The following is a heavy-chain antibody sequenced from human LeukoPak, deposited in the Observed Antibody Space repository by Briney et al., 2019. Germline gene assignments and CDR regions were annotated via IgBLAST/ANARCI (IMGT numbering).Heavy chain of an antibody. D-gene: IGHD2-2*01. V-gene: IGHV1-69*06. CDR1: GGTFSSYA. CDR2: IIPIFGTA. Sequence: GASVKVSCKASGGTFSSYAISWVRQAPGQGLEWMGGIIPIFGTANYAQKFQGRVTITADKSTSTAYMELSSLRSGDTAVYYCAVRYCSSTSCCSNDAFDIWGQGTMVTVSS. J-gene: IGHJ3*02. CDR3: AVRYCSSTSCCSNDAFDI.